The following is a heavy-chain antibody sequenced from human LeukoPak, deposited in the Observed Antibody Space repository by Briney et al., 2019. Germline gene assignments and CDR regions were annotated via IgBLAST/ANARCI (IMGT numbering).Heavy chain of an antibody. J-gene: IGHJ4*02. D-gene: IGHD5-12*01. CDR1: GYTFTNYG. V-gene: IGHV1-18*01. CDR3: ARDGYSGSQGED. CDR2: ISGYNGNT. Sequence: ASVKVSCKASGYTFTNYGISWVRQAPGQGLEWMGWISGYNGNTNYAQKLQGRVTMTTDTSTSTVYMELRSLRSDDTAVYYCARDGYSGSQGEDWGQGTLVTVSS.